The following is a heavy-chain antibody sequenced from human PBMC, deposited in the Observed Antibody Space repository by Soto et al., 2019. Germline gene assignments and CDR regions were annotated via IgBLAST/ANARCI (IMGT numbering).Heavy chain of an antibody. V-gene: IGHV4-59*01. CDR3: ARDPKGNNWFDP. Sequence: PSETLSLTCAVSGGSFSGYFWSWIRQPPGKGLEWIGYIYYSGSTNYNPSLKSRVTISVYTSKNQFSLKLSSVTAADTAVYYCARDPKGNNWFDPWGQGTLVTVSS. CDR1: GGSFSGYF. J-gene: IGHJ5*02. CDR2: IYYSGST.